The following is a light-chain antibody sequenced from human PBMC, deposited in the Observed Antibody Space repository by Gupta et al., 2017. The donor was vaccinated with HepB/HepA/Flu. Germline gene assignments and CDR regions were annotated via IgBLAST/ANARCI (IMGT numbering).Light chain of an antibody. CDR3: ASFRSTNTGG. CDR1: SSDVGAYNM. Sequence: QSALTQPASVSGSPGQSITISCTGTSSDVGAYNMVSWYQQHPGKAPKLLMFDVSFRPSGVPTRFSGSKSANTASLTISGLQVEDEADVYCASFRSTNTGGFGGGTKLTVL. CDR2: DVS. V-gene: IGLV2-14*03. J-gene: IGLJ3*02.